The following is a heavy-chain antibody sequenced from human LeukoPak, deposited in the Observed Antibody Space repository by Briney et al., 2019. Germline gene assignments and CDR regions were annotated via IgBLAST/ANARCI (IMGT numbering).Heavy chain of an antibody. D-gene: IGHD3-3*01. V-gene: IGHV4-4*07. CDR1: GGSISSYY. J-gene: IGHJ3*02. CDR2: IYTSGST. CDR3: ARGLNNRKSGRRFDVFEI. Sequence: SETLSLTCTVSGGSISSYYWSWIRQPAGKGLEWIGRIYTSGSTNYNPSLKSRVTISGDTSKNQFSLRLSSVTAADTAVYYCARGLNNRKSGRRFDVFEIWGQGTMVTVSS.